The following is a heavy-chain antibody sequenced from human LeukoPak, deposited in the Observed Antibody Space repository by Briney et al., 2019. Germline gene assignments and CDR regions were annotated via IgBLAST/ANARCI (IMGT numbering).Heavy chain of an antibody. CDR2: ISAYNGNT. CDR1: GYTFTSYG. Sequence: ASVKVSCKASGYTFTSYGISWVRQAPGQGLEWMGWISAYNGNTNYAQKLQGRVTMTTDTSTSTAYMELRSLRADDTAVYYCARDPSTYCSGGSCYSGYYYGMDVWGQGTTVTVSS. V-gene: IGHV1-18*01. J-gene: IGHJ6*02. CDR3: ARDPSTYCSGGSCYSGYYYGMDV. D-gene: IGHD2-15*01.